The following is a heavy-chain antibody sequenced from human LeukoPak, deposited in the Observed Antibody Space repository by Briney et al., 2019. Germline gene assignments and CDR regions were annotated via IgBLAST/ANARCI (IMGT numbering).Heavy chain of an antibody. CDR2: ISYDGISK. V-gene: IGHV3-30-3*01. Sequence: PGGSLRLSCTASGFTFSTYAMNWVRQAPGKGLEWVAVISYDGISKYYADSVKGRFTFFRDNSKNTLYLQMNSLRAEDTAVYYCAREGSGYDSIDYWGQGTLVTVSS. J-gene: IGHJ4*02. CDR3: AREGSGYDSIDY. D-gene: IGHD5-12*01. CDR1: GFTFSTYA.